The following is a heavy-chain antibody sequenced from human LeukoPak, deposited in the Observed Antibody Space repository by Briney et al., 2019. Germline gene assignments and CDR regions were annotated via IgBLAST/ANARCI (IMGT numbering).Heavy chain of an antibody. J-gene: IGHJ4*02. Sequence: AVKVSCKASGCTFSSYAFSWVREAPAPGLGWVGGIVPSFGRANNAQKFQSKVTITADKSTSTDYIELRSLRSEDTAVYYCARGRDTILDTQKEGEVWYYFDSRGERTLGTVSS. D-gene: IGHD5-18*01. V-gene: IGHV1-69*06. CDR2: IVPSFGRA. CDR1: GCTFSSYA. CDR3: ARGRDTILDTQKEGEVWYYFDS.